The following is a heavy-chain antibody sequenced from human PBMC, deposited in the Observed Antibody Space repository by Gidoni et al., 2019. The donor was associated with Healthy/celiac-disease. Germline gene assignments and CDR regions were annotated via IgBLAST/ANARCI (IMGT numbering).Heavy chain of an antibody. Sequence: QVQLVQSGAEVKKPGSSVTVSCKASGGTFSSYAISWVRQAPGQGLEWMGGIIPIFGTANYAQKCQGRVTITADESTSTAYMELSSLRSEDTAVYYCATAYGSSSGWRYYYYYGMDVWGQGTTVTVSS. CDR1: GGTFSSYA. D-gene: IGHD6-6*01. V-gene: IGHV1-69*01. CDR3: ATAYGSSSGWRYYYYYGMDV. CDR2: IIPIFGTA. J-gene: IGHJ6*02.